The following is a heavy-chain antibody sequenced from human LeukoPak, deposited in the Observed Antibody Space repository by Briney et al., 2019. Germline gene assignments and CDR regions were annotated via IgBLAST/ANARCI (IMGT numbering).Heavy chain of an antibody. CDR2: ISSSGSTI. CDR3: ARDLEAGTKELTFDP. V-gene: IGHV3-11*04. CDR1: GFTFSDYY. J-gene: IGHJ5*02. Sequence: GGSLRLSCAASGFTFSDYYMSWIRQAPGKGLEWVSYISSSGSTIYYADSVEGRFTISRDNAKNSLYLQMNSLRAEDTAVYYCARDLEAGTKELTFDPWGQGTLVTVSS. D-gene: IGHD1-7*01.